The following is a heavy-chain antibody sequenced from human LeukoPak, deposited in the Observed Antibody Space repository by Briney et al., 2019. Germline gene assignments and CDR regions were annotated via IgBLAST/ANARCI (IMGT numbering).Heavy chain of an antibody. CDR2: IYYSGST. V-gene: IGHV4-31*03. Sequence: PSETLSLTCTVSGGSFSSDGYHWVWIRQHPGKDLEWIGYIYYSGSTYYNPSLKSRVTISVDTSKNQFSLKLSSVTAADTAVYYCARGDGYIHFDYWGQGTLVTVSS. D-gene: IGHD5-24*01. J-gene: IGHJ4*02. CDR3: ARGDGYIHFDY. CDR1: GGSFSSDGYH.